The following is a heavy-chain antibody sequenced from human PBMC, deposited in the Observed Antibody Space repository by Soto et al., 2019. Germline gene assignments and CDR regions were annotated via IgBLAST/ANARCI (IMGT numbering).Heavy chain of an antibody. CDR3: VRALGSRFMEWPRFDP. V-gene: IGHV4-30-4*08. CDR2: MYNSGTT. Sequence: SETLSLTCTVSGGSINSGGYFWTWVRQHPGKGLEWIGYMYNSGTTYYNPSLSSRVSISVDTSKNQFFLSLKYVTAADTAVYYCVRALGSRFMEWPRFDPWGQGKLVTVSS. D-gene: IGHD3-3*01. CDR1: GGSINSGGYF. J-gene: IGHJ5*02.